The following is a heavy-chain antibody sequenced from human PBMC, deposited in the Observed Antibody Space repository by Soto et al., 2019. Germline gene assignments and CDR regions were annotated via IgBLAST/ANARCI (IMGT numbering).Heavy chain of an antibody. V-gene: IGHV4-34*01. CDR3: ARRGPYSRYCSGGSCYGVELGY. CDR2: INHSGST. CDR1: GGSFSGYY. J-gene: IGHJ4*02. Sequence: SETLSLTCAVYGGSFSGYYWSWIRQPPGKGLEWIGEINHSGSTNSNPSLKSRLTISVATSKNQFAWRLSSVTAADTAVYYCARRGPYSRYCSGGSCYGVELGYWGQGTLVTVSS. D-gene: IGHD2-15*01.